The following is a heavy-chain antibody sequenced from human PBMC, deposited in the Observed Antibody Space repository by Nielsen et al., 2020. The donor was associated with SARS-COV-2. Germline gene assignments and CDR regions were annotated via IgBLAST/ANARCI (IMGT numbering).Heavy chain of an antibody. D-gene: IGHD3-10*01. V-gene: IGHV3-33*01. J-gene: IGHJ6*02. CDR2: IWYDGSNK. CDR1: GFTFSSYG. CDR3: AGGTLWFGSMDV. Sequence: GESLKISCAASGFTFSSYGMHWVRQAPGKGLEWVAVIWYDGSNKYYADSVKGRFTISRDNSKNTLYLQMNSLRAEDTAVYYCAGGTLWFGSMDVWGQGTTVTVSS.